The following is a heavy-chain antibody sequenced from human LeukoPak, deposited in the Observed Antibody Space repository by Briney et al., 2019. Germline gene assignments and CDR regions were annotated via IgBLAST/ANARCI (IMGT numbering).Heavy chain of an antibody. Sequence: SVKVSCKASGGTFSSYAISWVRQAPGQGLEWMGGIIPIFGTANYAQKFQGRVTITADKSTSTAYMELSSLRSEDTAVYYCARSSYCSSTGCYAGRDWFDPWGQGTLVTVSS. J-gene: IGHJ5*02. CDR1: GGTFSSYA. V-gene: IGHV1-69*06. CDR3: ARSSYCSSTGCYAGRDWFDP. CDR2: IIPIFGTA. D-gene: IGHD2-2*01.